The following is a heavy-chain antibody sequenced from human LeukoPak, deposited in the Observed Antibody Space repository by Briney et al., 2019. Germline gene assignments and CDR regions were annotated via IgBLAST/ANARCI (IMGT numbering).Heavy chain of an antibody. CDR2: IKQDGSEK. D-gene: IGHD3/OR15-3a*01. Sequence: GGSLRLSCAASGFTFSSYWMSWVRQAPGKGLEWVANIKQDGSEKYYVDSVKGRFTISRDNAKNSLYLQMNSLRADDTAVYYCARDGLVRAYDYWGQGTLVTVSS. V-gene: IGHV3-7*03. CDR3: ARDGLVRAYDY. J-gene: IGHJ4*02. CDR1: GFTFSSYW.